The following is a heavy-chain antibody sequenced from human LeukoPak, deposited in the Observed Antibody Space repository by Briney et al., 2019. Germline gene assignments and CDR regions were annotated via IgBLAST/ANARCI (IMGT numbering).Heavy chain of an antibody. V-gene: IGHV4-59*01. D-gene: IGHD2-15*01. CDR2: IYYSGST. Sequence: SETLSLTCTVSGGSINNYYWSWIRQPPGKGLEWIGYIYYSGSTNYNPSLKSRVTISVDTSKNEFSLKLNSVTAADTAVYYCARANLHCNGGSCYPNWFDPWGQGTLVTVSS. J-gene: IGHJ5*02. CDR3: ARANLHCNGGSCYPNWFDP. CDR1: GGSINNYY.